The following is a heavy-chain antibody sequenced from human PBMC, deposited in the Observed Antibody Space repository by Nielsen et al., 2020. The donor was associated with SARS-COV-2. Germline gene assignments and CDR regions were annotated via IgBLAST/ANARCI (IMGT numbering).Heavy chain of an antibody. CDR1: GFMFSTYW. D-gene: IGHD3-10*01. CDR3: ARHPQGTLDY. Sequence: GESLKISCVASGFMFSTYWMAWVRQAPGKGLEWVANIAQDRSDKYYVESVEGRFTISKDNAKNSLYLQLNSLRVEDTAIYYCARHPQGTLDYWGQGTLVTVAS. J-gene: IGHJ4*02. CDR2: IAQDRSDK. V-gene: IGHV3-7*03.